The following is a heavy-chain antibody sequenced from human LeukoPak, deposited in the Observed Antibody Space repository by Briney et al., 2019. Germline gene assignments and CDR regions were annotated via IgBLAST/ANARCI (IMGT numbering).Heavy chain of an antibody. J-gene: IGHJ4*02. CDR3: ARQDGGSYYFDY. V-gene: IGHV4-34*01. Sequence: SETLSLTCAVYGGSFSGYYWSWIRQPPGKGLEWIGEINHSGSTNYNPSLKSRVTISVDTSKNQFSLKLSSVTAADTAVYYCARQDGGSYYFDYWGQGTLVTVSS. CDR1: GGSFSGYY. D-gene: IGHD1-26*01. CDR2: INHSGST.